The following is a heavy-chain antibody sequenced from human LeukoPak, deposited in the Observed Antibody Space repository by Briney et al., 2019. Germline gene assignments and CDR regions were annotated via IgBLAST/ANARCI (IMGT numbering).Heavy chain of an antibody. CDR1: GSTFSNYW. V-gene: IGHV3-48*04. J-gene: IGHJ4*02. CDR2: ISSSSSTI. CDR3: ATTVTTRWVY. Sequence: PGGSLRLSCAASGSTFSNYWMTWVRQAAGKGLEWVSYISSSSSTIYYADSVKGRFTISRDNAKNSLYLQMNSLRAEDTAVYYCATTVTTRWVYWGQGTLVTVSS. D-gene: IGHD4-17*01.